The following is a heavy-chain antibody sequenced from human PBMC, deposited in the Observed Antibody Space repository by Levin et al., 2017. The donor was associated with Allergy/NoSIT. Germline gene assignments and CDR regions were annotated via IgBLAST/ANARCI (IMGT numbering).Heavy chain of an antibody. Sequence: ASVKVSCKASGYTFTSYYMHWVRQAPGQGLEWMGIINPSGGSTSYAQKFQGRVTMTRDTSTSTVYMELSSLRSEDTAVYYCAREGDIVVVPAAPNFYYYYGMDVWGQGTTVTVSS. V-gene: IGHV1-46*01. CDR3: AREGDIVVVPAAPNFYYYYGMDV. J-gene: IGHJ6*02. CDR1: GYTFTSYY. D-gene: IGHD2-2*01. CDR2: INPSGGST.